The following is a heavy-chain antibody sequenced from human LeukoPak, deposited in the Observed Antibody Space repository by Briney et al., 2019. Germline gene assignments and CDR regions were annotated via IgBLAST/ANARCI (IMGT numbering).Heavy chain of an antibody. CDR3: SGDYDSSGTDY. CDR2: INTNTGNT. V-gene: IGHV7-4-1*02. CDR1: GYTFTSYG. Sequence: ASVKVSCKASGYTFTSYGMNWVRQAPGQGLEWMGWINTNTGNTTYAQGFTGRFVFSLDTSVSTAYLQISSLKAEDTAVYYCSGDYDSSGTDYWGQGTLVTVSS. D-gene: IGHD3-22*01. J-gene: IGHJ4*02.